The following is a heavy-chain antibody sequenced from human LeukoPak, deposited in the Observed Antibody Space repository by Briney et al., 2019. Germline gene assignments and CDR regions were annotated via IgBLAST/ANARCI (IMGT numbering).Heavy chain of an antibody. D-gene: IGHD5-18*01. V-gene: IGHV3-21*01. CDR2: ISSSSSYI. Sequence: GGSLRLSCAASGFTFSSYSMNWVRQAPGKGLEWVSSISSSSSYIYYADSVKGRFTISRDNAKNSLYLQMNSLRAEDTAVYYCARDHGVDTAMVHFYWGQGTLVTVSS. CDR1: GFTFSSYS. CDR3: ARDHGVDTAMVHFY. J-gene: IGHJ4*02.